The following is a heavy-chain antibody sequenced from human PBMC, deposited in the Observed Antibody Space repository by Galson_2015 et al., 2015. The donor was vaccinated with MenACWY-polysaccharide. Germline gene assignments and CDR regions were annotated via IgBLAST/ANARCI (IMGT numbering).Heavy chain of an antibody. V-gene: IGHV3-7*04. CDR1: GFTFTSLW. CDR2: IKQDGTDK. D-gene: IGHD4-17*01. CDR3: ARGRGTTVGVDY. Sequence: SLRLSCAASGFTFTSLWMTWVRQAPGKGLEWVANIKQDGTDKYYVDSVKGRFTISRDNAKNSLYLQMNSLRADDTAVYYCARGRGTTVGVDYWGLGTLVTVSS. J-gene: IGHJ4*02.